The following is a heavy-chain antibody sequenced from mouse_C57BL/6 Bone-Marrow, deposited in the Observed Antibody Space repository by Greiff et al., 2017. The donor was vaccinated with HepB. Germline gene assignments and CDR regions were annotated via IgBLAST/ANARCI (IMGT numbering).Heavy chain of an antibody. V-gene: IGHV3-6*01. CDR3: AKLYV. CDR1: GYSITSGYY. Sequence: EVQLVESGPGLVKPSQSLSLTCSVTGYSITSGYYWNWIRQFPGNKLEWMGYISYDGSNNYNPSLKNRISITRDTSKNQFFLKLNSVTTEDTATYYCAKLYVWGTGTTVTVSS. J-gene: IGHJ1*03. CDR2: ISYDGSN.